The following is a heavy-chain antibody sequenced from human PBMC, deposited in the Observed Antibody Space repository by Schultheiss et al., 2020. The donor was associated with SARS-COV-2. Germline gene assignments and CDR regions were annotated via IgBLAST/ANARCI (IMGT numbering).Heavy chain of an antibody. Sequence: GGSLRLSCAASGFTFSSYGMHWVRQAPGKGLEWVSYISSSGSTIYYADSVKGRFTISRDNAKNSLYLQMNSLRAEDTAVYYCARGPPPPEDYYGMDVWGQGTTVTVSS. V-gene: IGHV3-48*04. CDR2: ISSSGSTI. CDR3: ARGPPPPEDYYGMDV. CDR1: GFTFSSYG. J-gene: IGHJ6*02.